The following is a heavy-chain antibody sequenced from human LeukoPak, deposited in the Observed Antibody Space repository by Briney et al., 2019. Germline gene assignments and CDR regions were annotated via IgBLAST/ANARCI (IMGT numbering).Heavy chain of an antibody. V-gene: IGHV1-8*01. D-gene: IGHD2-2*01. Sequence: GASVKVSCKASGYTFTSYDINWVRQATGQGLEWMGWMNPNSGNTGYAQKFQGRVTMTRDTSISTAYMELSSLRSEDTAVYYCARGRLGYCSNTSCYYMDVWGKGTTVTVSS. CDR2: MNPNSGNT. CDR3: ARGRLGYCSNTSCYYMDV. J-gene: IGHJ6*03. CDR1: GYTFTSYD.